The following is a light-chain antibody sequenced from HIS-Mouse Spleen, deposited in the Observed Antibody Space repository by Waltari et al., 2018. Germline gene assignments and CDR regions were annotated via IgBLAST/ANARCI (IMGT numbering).Light chain of an antibody. Sequence: DIVMTQSPDSLAVSPGETAPINFKSSQSVLYSSNNTNYLALYQQKPGQPPKLLIYWASTRESGVPDRFSGSGSGTDFTLTISSLQAEDVAVYYCQQYYSTPFTFGPGTKVDIK. J-gene: IGKJ3*01. V-gene: IGKV4-1*01. CDR1: QSVLYSSNNTNY. CDR3: QQYYSTPFT. CDR2: WAS.